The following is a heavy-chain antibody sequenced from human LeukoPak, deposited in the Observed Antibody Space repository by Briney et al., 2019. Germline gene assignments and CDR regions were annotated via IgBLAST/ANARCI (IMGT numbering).Heavy chain of an antibody. J-gene: IGHJ4*02. CDR1: GGSISSSSYF. CDR3: ARREGARPMDY. V-gene: IGHV4-39*01. CDR2: IYYSGST. Sequence: SETLSLTRTVSGGSISSSSYFWGWIRQPPGKGLEWIGSIYYSGSTYYNPSLKSRVTISVDTSKNQFSLKLSSVTAADTAVYYCARREGARPMDYWGQGTLVTVSS. D-gene: IGHD6-6*01.